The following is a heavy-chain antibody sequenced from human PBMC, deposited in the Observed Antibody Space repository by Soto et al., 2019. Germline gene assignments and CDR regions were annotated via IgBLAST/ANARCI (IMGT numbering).Heavy chain of an antibody. CDR2: IYYSGST. D-gene: IGHD6-13*01. Sequence: QVQLQESGPGLVKPSETLSLTCTVSGGSISSYYWSWIRQPPGKGLEWIGYIYYSGSTNYNPSLKSRVTISVDTSKNQFSLKLSSVTAADTAVYYCARSAWDSSSWYRADYYYGMDVWGQGTTVTVSS. J-gene: IGHJ6*02. CDR3: ARSAWDSSSWYRADYYYGMDV. V-gene: IGHV4-59*08. CDR1: GGSISSYY.